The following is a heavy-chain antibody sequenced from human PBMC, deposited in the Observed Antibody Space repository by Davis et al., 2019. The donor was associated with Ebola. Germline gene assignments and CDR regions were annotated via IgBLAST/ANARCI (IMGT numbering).Heavy chain of an antibody. CDR2: ISGSGGST. D-gene: IGHD5-18*01. CDR3: AKDTAMSGGEFYYYYYGMDV. J-gene: IGHJ6*02. Sequence: PGGSLRLSCAASGSTSSSYAMHWVRHAPGTGLEWVSAISGSGGSTYYADSVKGRFTISRDNSKNTLYLQMNSLRAEDTAVYYCAKDTAMSGGEFYYYYYGMDVWGQGTTVTVSS. CDR1: GSTSSSYA. V-gene: IGHV3-23*01.